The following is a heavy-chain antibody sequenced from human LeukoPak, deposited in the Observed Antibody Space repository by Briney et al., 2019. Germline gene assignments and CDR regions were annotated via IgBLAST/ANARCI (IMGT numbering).Heavy chain of an antibody. Sequence: SETLSLTCAVYGGSFSGYYWSWIRQPPGKGLEWIGEINHSGSTNYNPSLKSRVTISVDTSKNPFSLKLSSVTAADTAVYYCARGSYCSGGSCYKIRYFQHGGQGTLVTVSS. CDR2: INHSGST. D-gene: IGHD2-15*01. J-gene: IGHJ1*01. CDR1: GGSFSGYY. V-gene: IGHV4-34*01. CDR3: ARGSYCSGGSCYKIRYFQH.